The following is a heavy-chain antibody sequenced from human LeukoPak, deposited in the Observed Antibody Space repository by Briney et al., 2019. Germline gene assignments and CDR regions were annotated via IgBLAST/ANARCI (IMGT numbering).Heavy chain of an antibody. V-gene: IGHV1-69*05. CDR2: IIPIFGTA. CDR3: AREVAAAGLDAFDI. D-gene: IGHD6-13*01. Sequence: SVKVSCKASGGTFSSYAISWVRQAPGQGLEWMGWIIPIFGTANYAQKFQGRVTITTDESTSTAYMELSSLRSEDTAVYYCAREVAAAGLDAFDIWGQGTMVTVSS. J-gene: IGHJ3*02. CDR1: GGTFSSYA.